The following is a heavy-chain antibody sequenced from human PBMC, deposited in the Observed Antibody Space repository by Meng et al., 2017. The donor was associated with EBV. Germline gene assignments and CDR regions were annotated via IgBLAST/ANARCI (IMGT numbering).Heavy chain of an antibody. CDR2: ISAYNGNT. J-gene: IGHJ5*02. CDR1: GYTFTSYG. CDR3: ARETSGYDFNWFDP. Sequence: QVQAVQAGAEVKKPGASVKVSCKASGYTFTSYGISWVRQAPGQGLEWMGWISAYNGNTNYAQKLQGKVTMTTDTSTSTAYMELRSLRSDDTAVYYCARETSGYDFNWFDPWGQGTLVTVSS. V-gene: IGHV1-18*01. D-gene: IGHD5-12*01.